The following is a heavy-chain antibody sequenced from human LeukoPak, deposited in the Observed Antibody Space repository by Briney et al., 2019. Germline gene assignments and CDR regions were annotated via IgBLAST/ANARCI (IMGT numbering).Heavy chain of an antibody. CDR1: GFTFNRYW. D-gene: IGHD3-22*01. Sequence: PGGSLRLSCAASGFTFNRYWMHWVRQAPGKGLVWVSRINSGGSSTTYADSVKGRFTISRDDAKNTLYLQMNSLRADDTAVYYCARAIDSSGFYYGITWGQGTLVTVSS. V-gene: IGHV3-74*01. CDR3: ARAIDSSGFYYGIT. J-gene: IGHJ4*02. CDR2: INSGGSST.